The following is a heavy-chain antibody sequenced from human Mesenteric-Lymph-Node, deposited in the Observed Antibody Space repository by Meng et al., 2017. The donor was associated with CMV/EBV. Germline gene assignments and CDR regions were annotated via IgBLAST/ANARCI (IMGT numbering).Heavy chain of an antibody. CDR2: IQGSDRDT. J-gene: IGHJ4*02. CDR1: GFTFSRYA. D-gene: IGHD3-3*01. Sequence: GGSLRLSCAASGFTFSRYAMTWVRQAPGKGLEWVSGIQGSDRDTYYADSVKGRFTISRDNSRSTLYLQMNSLRAEDTVVYYCARYYDFWGGSANVYFFDYWGRGTLVTVSS. V-gene: IGHV3-23*03. CDR3: ARYYDFWGGSANVYFFDY.